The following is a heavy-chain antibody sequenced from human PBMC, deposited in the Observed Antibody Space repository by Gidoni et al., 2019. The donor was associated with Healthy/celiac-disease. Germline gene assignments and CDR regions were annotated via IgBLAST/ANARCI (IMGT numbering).Heavy chain of an antibody. V-gene: IGHV3-23*01. J-gene: IGHJ5*02. CDR2: ISGSGGST. CDR3: AKGTLSGYYSNWFDP. Sequence: EVQLLESGGGLVQPGGSLRLSCAASGFTFSRYAMSWVRQAPGKGLEWVSAISGSGGSTYYADSVKGRFTISRDNSKNTLYLQMNSLRAEDTAVYYCAKGTLSGYYSNWFDPWGQGTLVTVSS. CDR1: GFTFSRYA. D-gene: IGHD3-22*01.